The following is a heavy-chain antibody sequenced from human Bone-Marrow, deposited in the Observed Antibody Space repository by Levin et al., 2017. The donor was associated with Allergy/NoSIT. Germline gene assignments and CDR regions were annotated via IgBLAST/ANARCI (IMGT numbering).Heavy chain of an antibody. J-gene: IGHJ4*02. V-gene: IGHV4-34*01. D-gene: IGHD6-19*01. CDR3: ARPQDTSGWFWNY. CDR2: INHVGST. CDR1: GGSFSGYY. Sequence: KTGGSLRLSCAVYGGSFSGYYWTWIRQPPGKGLEWIGEINHVGSTKYNPSLKSRVTISIDTSNKQFSLRLNSVTAADTALYFCARPQDTSGWFWNYWGQGTLVTVSS.